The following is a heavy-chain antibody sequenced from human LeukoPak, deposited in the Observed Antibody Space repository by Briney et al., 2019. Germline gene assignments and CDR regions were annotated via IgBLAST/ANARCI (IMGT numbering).Heavy chain of an antibody. CDR2: INPSGGST. CDR3: ARDLDIVVVTAIPGY. V-gene: IGHV1-46*01. J-gene: IGHJ4*02. CDR1: GYTFTSYY. Sequence: ASVKVSCKASGYTFTSYYMHWVRQAPGQGLEWMGIINPSGGSTSYAQKFQGRVTMTRDTSTSTVYMELSSLRPEDTAVYYCARDLDIVVVTAIPGYWGQGTLVTVSS. D-gene: IGHD2-21*02.